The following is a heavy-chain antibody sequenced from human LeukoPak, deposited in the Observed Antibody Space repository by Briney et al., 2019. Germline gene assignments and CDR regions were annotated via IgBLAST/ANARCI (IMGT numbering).Heavy chain of an antibody. J-gene: IGHJ4*02. D-gene: IGHD1-1*01. CDR3: ARGYDGYYFDY. V-gene: IGHV4-34*01. Sequence: SETLSLTCAVYGGSFSGYYWSWIRQPPGKGLEWIGEINHSGSTNYNPSLKSRVTISVDTSKNQFSLKLSSVTAADTAVYYCARGYDGYYFDYWGQGTLVTVSS. CDR1: GGSFSGYY. CDR2: INHSGST.